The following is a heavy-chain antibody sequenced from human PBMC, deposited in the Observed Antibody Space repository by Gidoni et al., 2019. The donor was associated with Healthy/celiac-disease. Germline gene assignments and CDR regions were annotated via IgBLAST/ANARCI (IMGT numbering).Heavy chain of an antibody. J-gene: IGHJ6*02. CDR1: GGPFSSYA. CDR3: ARDCSSTSCYDGPSMDV. D-gene: IGHD2-2*01. V-gene: IGHV1-69*06. CDR2: IIPIFGTA. Sequence: VQLVPSGAEVKKPGSSVKLSCKASGGPFSSYAISWVRQAPGQGLEWMGGIIPIFGTANYAKKFQGRVTITADKSTSTAYMELSSLRSEDTAVYYGARDCSSTSCYDGPSMDVWGQGTTVTVSS.